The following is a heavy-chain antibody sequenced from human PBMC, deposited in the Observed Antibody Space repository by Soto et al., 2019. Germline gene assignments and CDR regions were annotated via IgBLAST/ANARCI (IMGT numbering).Heavy chain of an antibody. CDR2: ISTYSGDT. V-gene: IGHV1-18*01. J-gene: IGHJ5*02. CDR1: GYTFFTYD. D-gene: IGHD5-12*01. CDR3: ARHHGPTTSENWFDP. Sequence: QVHLVQSGVEVKTPGASVKVSCQASGYTFFTYDISWVRQAPGQGLEWMGWISTYSGDTKYAQKFQGRVTMTTYTSATTAYLELRSLPSDDTGVYYCARHHGPTTSENWFDPWGQGTLVTVSS.